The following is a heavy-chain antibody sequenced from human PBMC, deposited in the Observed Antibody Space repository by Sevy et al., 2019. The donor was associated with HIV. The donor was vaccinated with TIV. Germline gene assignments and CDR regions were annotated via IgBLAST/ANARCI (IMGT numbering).Heavy chain of an antibody. CDR2: IYYSGST. D-gene: IGHD3-22*01. J-gene: IGHJ5*02. V-gene: IGHV4-59*01. CDR3: VRGYYYDSSGYPIPKNWFDP. Sequence: SETLSLTCTVSGGSISSYYWSWIRQPPGKGLEWIGYIYYSGSTNYNPSLKSRVTISVDTSKNQFSLKLSSVTAADTAVYYCVRGYYYDSSGYPIPKNWFDPWGQGTLVTVSS. CDR1: GGSISSYY.